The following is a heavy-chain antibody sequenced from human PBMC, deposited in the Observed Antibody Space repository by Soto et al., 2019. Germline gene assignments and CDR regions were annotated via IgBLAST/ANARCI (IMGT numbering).Heavy chain of an antibody. CDR3: ARDVEIYRNYDILTGPNSYYYYGMDV. V-gene: IGHV3-74*01. CDR1: GFTFSSYW. CDR2: INSDGSST. Sequence: GGSLRLSCAASGFTFSSYWMHWVRQAPGKGLVWVSRINSDGSSTSYADSVKGRFTISRDNAKNTLYLQMNSLRAEDTAVYYCARDVEIYRNYDILTGPNSYYYYGMDVWGQGTTVTVSS. J-gene: IGHJ6*02. D-gene: IGHD3-9*01.